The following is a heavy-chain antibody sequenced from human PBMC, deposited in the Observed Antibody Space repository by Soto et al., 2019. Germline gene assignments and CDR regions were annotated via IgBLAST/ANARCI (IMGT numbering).Heavy chain of an antibody. D-gene: IGHD5-12*01. V-gene: IGHV4-30-2*01. J-gene: IGHJ4*02. CDR2: INHLETT. CDR1: GASITYGGYS. Sequence: QLQLHESGSGLVRPSQTLSLTCTVSGASITYGGYSWSWIRQPPGKGLEWIGYINHLETTFYNPSFESRLTLSIDRTKNQFSLKLNSMTAADGAVYFWARGGGYDSFDYWGQGILVTVSS. CDR3: ARGGGYDSFDY.